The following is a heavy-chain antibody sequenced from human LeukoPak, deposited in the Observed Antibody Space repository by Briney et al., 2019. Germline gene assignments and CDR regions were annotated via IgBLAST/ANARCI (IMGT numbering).Heavy chain of an antibody. J-gene: IGHJ6*02. V-gene: IGHV4-61*05. Sequence: SETLSLTCTVSGGSISSSSYYWSWIRQPPGKGLEWIGYIYYSGSTNYNPSLKSRVTISVDTSKNQFSLKLSSVTAADTAVYYCARSRLVPPLYYYYGMDVWGQGTTVTVSS. CDR3: ARSRLVPPLYYYYGMDV. D-gene: IGHD6-19*01. CDR2: IYYSGST. CDR1: GGSISSSSYY.